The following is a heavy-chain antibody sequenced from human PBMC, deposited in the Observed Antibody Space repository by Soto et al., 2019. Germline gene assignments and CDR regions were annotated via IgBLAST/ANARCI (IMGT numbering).Heavy chain of an antibody. Sequence: EVQLLESGGGLVQPGGSLRLSCAASGFTFSSYAMSWVHQAPGKGLEWVSAISGSGGSTYYADSVKGRFTISRDNSKNTLYLQMNSLRAEDTAVYYCAKRYYYDSSGYYPTWGMDVWGQGTTVTVSS. CDR1: GFTFSSYA. J-gene: IGHJ6*02. CDR3: AKRYYYDSSGYYPTWGMDV. CDR2: ISGSGGST. V-gene: IGHV3-23*01. D-gene: IGHD3-22*01.